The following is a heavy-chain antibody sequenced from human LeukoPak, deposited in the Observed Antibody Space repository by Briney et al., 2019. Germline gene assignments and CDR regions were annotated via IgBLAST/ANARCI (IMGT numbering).Heavy chain of an antibody. CDR1: GHFLTSGYY. J-gene: IGHJ4*02. CDR3: ARSDSSSWLFDY. V-gene: IGHV4-38-2*02. CDR2: MYHSGST. D-gene: IGHD6-13*01. Sequence: PSETLSLTCTLSGHFLTSGYYWGWIRQPPGKGLEWIGSMYHSGSTFYNPSLKSRDTASVDTSKNQVSLQLRSVTAADTAVYYCARSDSSSWLFDYWGQGTLVTVSS.